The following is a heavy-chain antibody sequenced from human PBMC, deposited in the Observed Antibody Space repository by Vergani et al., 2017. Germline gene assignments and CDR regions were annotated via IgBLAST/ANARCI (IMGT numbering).Heavy chain of an antibody. CDR3: ARSGPLMRGQYYYGSGSDYPFDY. Sequence: QVQLVQSGAEVKKPGASVKVSCKASGYTFTGYYMHWVRQAPGQGLEWMGWINPNSGGTNYAQKFQGRVTMTRDTSISTAYMELSRLRSDDTAVYYCARSGPLMRGQYYYGSGSDYPFDYWGQGTLVTVSS. CDR2: INPNSGGT. V-gene: IGHV1-2*02. D-gene: IGHD3-10*01. J-gene: IGHJ4*02. CDR1: GYTFTGYY.